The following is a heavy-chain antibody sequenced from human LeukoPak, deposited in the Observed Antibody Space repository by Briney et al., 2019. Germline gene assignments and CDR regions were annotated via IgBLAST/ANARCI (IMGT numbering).Heavy chain of an antibody. CDR3: ARDLSGYRWFDP. Sequence: SETLSLTCAVSGASISSNNWWSWVRQPPRKGLEWIGGIYQSGSPHYNPSPKSRVTISVDTPKNHFSLKLSSVPAADTAVYYCARDLSGYRWFDPWDQGTLVTVSS. J-gene: IGHJ5*02. CDR1: GASISSNNW. V-gene: IGHV4-4*02. CDR2: IYQSGSP. D-gene: IGHD5-18*01.